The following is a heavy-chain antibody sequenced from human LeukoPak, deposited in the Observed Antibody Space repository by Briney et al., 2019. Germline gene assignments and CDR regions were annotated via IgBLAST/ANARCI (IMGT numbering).Heavy chain of an antibody. V-gene: IGHV3-11*01. CDR2: ISPGGGMT. D-gene: IGHD6-19*01. J-gene: IGHJ4*02. CDR1: GFIFSDYH. Sequence: GGSLRLSCAASGFIFSDYHMRWLRQAPGKGLEWLSYISPGGGMTYFADSVKGRFTISRDNARNSLSLQMNSLTAEDTAVYYCAGGRDIAVAGPGGYFDYWGQGTLVTVSS. CDR3: AGGRDIAVAGPGGYFDY.